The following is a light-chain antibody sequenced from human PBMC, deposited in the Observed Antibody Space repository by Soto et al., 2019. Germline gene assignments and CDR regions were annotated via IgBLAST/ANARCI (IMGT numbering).Light chain of an antibody. CDR3: QQYNSYSVT. CDR1: QTISSY. Sequence: DIQMTQSPSSLSASVGDRVTITCRASQTISSYLNWYQQKPGKAPKLLIYAASSLQSGVPSRFSGSGSETEFTLTISGLQPGDSATYYCQQYNSYSVTFGQGTKVDIK. V-gene: IGKV1-39*01. J-gene: IGKJ1*01. CDR2: AAS.